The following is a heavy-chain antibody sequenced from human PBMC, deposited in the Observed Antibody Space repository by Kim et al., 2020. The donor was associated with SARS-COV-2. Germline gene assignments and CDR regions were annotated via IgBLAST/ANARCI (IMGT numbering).Heavy chain of an antibody. J-gene: IGHJ3*02. Sequence: ASVKVSCKASGYTFTSYGISWVRQAPGQGLEWMGWISAYNGNTNYAQKLQGRVTMTTDTSTSTAYMELRSLRSDDTAVYYCATGGFVVVPAAMLEGHDAFDIWGQGTMVTVSS. V-gene: IGHV1-18*01. CDR1: GYTFTSYG. CDR3: ATGGFVVVPAAMLEGHDAFDI. CDR2: ISAYNGNT. D-gene: IGHD2-2*01.